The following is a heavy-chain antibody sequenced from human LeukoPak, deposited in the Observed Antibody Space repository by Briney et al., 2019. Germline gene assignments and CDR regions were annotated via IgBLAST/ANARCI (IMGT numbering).Heavy chain of an antibody. D-gene: IGHD2-8*01. V-gene: IGHV3-30*18. Sequence: GGSLRLSCAVSGFSVSSNYISWVRQAPGKGLEWVALISYDGSNKYYADSVKGRFTISRDNSKNTLYLQMNSLRVEDTAVYYCAKPAYAGYYYYMDVWGKGTTVTVSS. J-gene: IGHJ6*03. CDR3: AKPAYAGYYYYMDV. CDR2: ISYDGSNK. CDR1: GFSVSSNY.